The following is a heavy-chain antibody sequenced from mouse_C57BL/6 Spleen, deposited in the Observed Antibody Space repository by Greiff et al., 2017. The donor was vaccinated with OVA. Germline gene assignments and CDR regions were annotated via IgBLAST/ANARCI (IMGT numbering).Heavy chain of an antibody. CDR1: GFSLTSYG. J-gene: IGHJ1*03. V-gene: IGHV2-5*01. CDR2: IWRGGST. D-gene: IGHD1-1*01. CDR3: AKNNYCSSYWYFDV. Sequence: QVQLQQSGPGLVQPSQSLSITCTVSGFSLTSYGVHWVRQSPGKGLEWLGVIWRGGSTDYNAAFMSRLSITKDNSKSQVFFKMNSLQADDTAIYYCAKNNYCSSYWYFDVWGTGTTVTVSS.